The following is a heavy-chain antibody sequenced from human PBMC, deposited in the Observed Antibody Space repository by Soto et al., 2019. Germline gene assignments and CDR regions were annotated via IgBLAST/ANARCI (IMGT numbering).Heavy chain of an antibody. V-gene: IGHV4-31*03. Sequence: TLSLPCTVSGGSISSGGYYWSWIRQHPGKGLEWIGDIYYSGSTYYNPSLKSRVTISVDTSTNQFSLKLSSVTAADQAVYSCAMVPRLYYHILTGYSYYYYYSKDIWGQGATVTVSS. D-gene: IGHD3-9*01. J-gene: IGHJ6*02. CDR2: IYYSGST. CDR3: AMVPRLYYHILTGYSYYYYYSKDI. CDR1: GGSISSGGYY.